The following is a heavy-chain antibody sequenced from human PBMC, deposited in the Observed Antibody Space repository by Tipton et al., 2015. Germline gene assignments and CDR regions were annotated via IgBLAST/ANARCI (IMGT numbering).Heavy chain of an antibody. CDR3: ARDAWAGDSRGFYYIY. J-gene: IGHJ4*02. V-gene: IGHV4-38-2*02. Sequence: LRLSCAVSAYSISSDYYWGWIRQPPGKGLEWIGSISHSGNTYYNPSLKSRVTMSRDTPKNQFSLKLTSVTAADTAVYFCARDAWAGDSRGFYYIYWGQGTLVRVSS. CDR2: ISHSGNT. D-gene: IGHD3-22*01. CDR1: AYSISSDYY.